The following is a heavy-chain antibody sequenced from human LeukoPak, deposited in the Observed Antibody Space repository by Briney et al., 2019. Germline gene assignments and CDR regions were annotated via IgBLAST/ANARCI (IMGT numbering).Heavy chain of an antibody. CDR2: FDNSCNMI. CDR1: LFSFSRYG. Sequence: GGSLRLSCVASLFSFSRYGMNWGLEAPGTGLGWGSYFDNSCNMIYYADSVKCLYTIYRDKAKNSLYLQMNSLRAEDTAVYDCARDGFERGYSGYLNHHYYGMDVWGQGTMVTVSS. CDR3: ARDGFERGYSGYLNHHYYGMDV. V-gene: IGHV3-48*01. J-gene: IGHJ6*02. D-gene: IGHD5-12*01.